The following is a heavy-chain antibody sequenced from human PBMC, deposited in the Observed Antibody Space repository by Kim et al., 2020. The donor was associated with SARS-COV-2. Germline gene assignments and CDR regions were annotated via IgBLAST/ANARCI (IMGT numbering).Heavy chain of an antibody. CDR3: ARLPTPYSSGWYTPFFDAFDI. V-gene: IGHV3-11*03. Sequence: GGSLRRSCAASGFTFSDYYMSWIRQAPGKGLEWVSYISSSSSYTNYADSVKGRFTISRDNAKNSLYLQMNSLRAEDTAVYYCARLPTPYSSGWYTPFFDAFDIWGQGTMVTVSS. CDR2: ISSSSSYT. D-gene: IGHD6-19*01. CDR1: GFTFSDYY. J-gene: IGHJ3*02.